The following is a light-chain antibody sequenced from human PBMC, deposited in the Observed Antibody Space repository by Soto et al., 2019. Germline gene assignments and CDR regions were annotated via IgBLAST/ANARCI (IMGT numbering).Light chain of an antibody. V-gene: IGLV2-11*01. CDR2: DVT. J-gene: IGLJ3*02. CDR3: FSYAGGYSWV. Sequence: QSALTQPRSVSGSPGQSVTISCTGTSSDVGGYNYVSWYQQHPGKAPKLMIYDVTVRSSGVPDRLSGSKSGNTASLTISGLQAEDEAEYYCFSYAGGYSWVFGGGTKLTVL. CDR1: SSDVGGYNY.